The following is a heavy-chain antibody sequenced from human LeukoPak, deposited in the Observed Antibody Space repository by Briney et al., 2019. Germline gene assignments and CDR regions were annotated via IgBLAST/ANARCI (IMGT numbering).Heavy chain of an antibody. V-gene: IGHV1-69*13. D-gene: IGHD2-21*02. CDR1: GGTFSNCP. Sequence: SVKVSCKASGGTFSNCPISWVRQTPGQGLEWMGGIIPIFDTGNYAQKFQGRVTITADQSTSTAYMELSSLRSEDTAVYFCARSYDCGGDCFEAFDNWGQGTMVTVSS. CDR3: ARSYDCGGDCFEAFDN. CDR2: IIPIFDTG. J-gene: IGHJ3*02.